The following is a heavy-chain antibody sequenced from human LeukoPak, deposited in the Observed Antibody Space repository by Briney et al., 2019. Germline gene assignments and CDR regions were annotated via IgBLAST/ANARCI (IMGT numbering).Heavy chain of an antibody. J-gene: IGHJ4*02. CDR2: IYSGGST. V-gene: IGHV3-53*01. CDR1: GFTVSSNY. D-gene: IGHD1-26*01. CDR3: ARGDSGSYFDY. Sequence: PGGSLRLSCAASGFTVSSNYMSWVRQAPGKGLEWVSVIYSGGSTYYADSVKGRFTISRDNSKNTLYLQMNSLRAEDTAVYYCARGDSGSYFDYWGQGTLVTVSS.